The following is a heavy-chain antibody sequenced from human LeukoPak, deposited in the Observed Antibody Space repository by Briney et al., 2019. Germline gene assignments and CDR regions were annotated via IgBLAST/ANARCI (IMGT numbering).Heavy chain of an antibody. CDR2: MNPNSGNT. V-gene: IGHV1-8*02. J-gene: IGHJ3*02. CDR3: ARGRNDAFDI. CDR1: GGTFSSYA. Sequence: ASVKVSCKASGGTFSSYAINWVRQATGQGLEWMGWMNPNSGNTGYAQKFQGRVTMTRNTSISTAYMELSSLRSEDTAVYYCARGRNDAFDIWGQGTMVTVSS.